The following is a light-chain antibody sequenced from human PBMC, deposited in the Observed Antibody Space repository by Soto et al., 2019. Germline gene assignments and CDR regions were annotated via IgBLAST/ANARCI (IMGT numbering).Light chain of an antibody. V-gene: IGKV2-28*01. CDR2: LGS. CDR1: QSLLHSNGYNY. CDR3: MQALQTRNT. Sequence: DIVMTQSPLSLPVTPGEPASISCRSSQSLLHSNGYNYLDWYLQKPGQSPQLLIYLGSNRASGGPDRFSGSGSGTDFTLKLSRVEAADVGVYYCMQALQTRNTFGQGTKLEIK. J-gene: IGKJ2*01.